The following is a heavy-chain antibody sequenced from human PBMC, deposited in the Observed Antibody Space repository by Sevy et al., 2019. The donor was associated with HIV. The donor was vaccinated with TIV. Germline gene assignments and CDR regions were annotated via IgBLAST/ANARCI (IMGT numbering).Heavy chain of an antibody. Sequence: GGSLRLSCAASGFTFSSYGMHWVRQAPGKGLEWVAFIRYDGSNKYYADSVKGRFTISRDNSKNTLYLQMNSLRAEDTAVYYCAKGGVAAADQPRYGMDVWGQGTTVTVSS. J-gene: IGHJ6*02. CDR2: IRYDGSNK. V-gene: IGHV3-30*02. D-gene: IGHD6-13*01. CDR1: GFTFSSYG. CDR3: AKGGVAAADQPRYGMDV.